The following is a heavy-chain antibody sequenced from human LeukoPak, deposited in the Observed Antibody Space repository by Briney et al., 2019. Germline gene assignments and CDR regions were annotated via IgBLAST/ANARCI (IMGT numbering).Heavy chain of an antibody. CDR2: INPNSGGT. CDR3: ARGGAYSNYISNYYYMDV. V-gene: IGHV1-2*02. CDR1: GYTFTGYY. Sequence: ASVKASCKASGYTFTGYYMHWVRQAPGQGLEWVGWINPNSGGTNYAQKFQGRVTMTRDTSISTAYMELSRLRSDDTAVYYCARGGAYSNYISNYYYMDVWGKGTTVTVSS. J-gene: IGHJ6*03. D-gene: IGHD4-11*01.